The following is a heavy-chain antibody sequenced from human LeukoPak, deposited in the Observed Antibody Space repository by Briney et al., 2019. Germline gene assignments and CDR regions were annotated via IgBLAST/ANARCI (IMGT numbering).Heavy chain of an antibody. V-gene: IGHV1-69*05. J-gene: IGHJ6*03. D-gene: IGHD1-26*01. CDR2: IIPIFGTA. CDR1: GGTFSSYA. CDR3: ASFSRVGAVQLYYYYYYMDV. Sequence: SVKVSCKVSGGTFSSYAISWVRQAPGQGLEWMGRIIPIFGTANYAQKFQGRVTITTDESTSTAYMELSSLRSEDTAVYYCASFSRVGAVQLYYYYYYMDVWGKGTTVTVSS.